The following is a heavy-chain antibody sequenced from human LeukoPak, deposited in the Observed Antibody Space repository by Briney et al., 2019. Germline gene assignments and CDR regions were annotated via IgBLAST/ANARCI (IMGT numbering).Heavy chain of an antibody. CDR1: GGSFSGYY. CDR2: INHSGST. Sequence: SETLSLTCAVYGGSFSGYYWSWIRQPPGKGLEWIGEINHSGSTNYNPSLKSRVTISVDTSKNQFSLKLSSVTAADTAVYYCARGPALYYYYGIDVWGQGTTVTVSS. J-gene: IGHJ6*02. V-gene: IGHV4-34*01. CDR3: ARGPALYYYYGIDV.